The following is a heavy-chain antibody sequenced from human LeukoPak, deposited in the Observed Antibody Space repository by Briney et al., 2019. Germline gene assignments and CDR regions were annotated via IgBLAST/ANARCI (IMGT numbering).Heavy chain of an antibody. CDR3: ARPSYDSSGYLNRNYFDY. V-gene: IGHV1-2*02. J-gene: IGHJ4*02. CDR2: INPNSGGT. CDR1: GYTFTGYY. D-gene: IGHD3-22*01. Sequence: ASVKVSCKASGYTFTGYYMHWVRQAPGQGLEWMGWINPNSGGTNYAQKFQGRVTMTRDTSISTAYMELSRLRSDDTAVYYCARPSYDSSGYLNRNYFDYWGQGTLVTVSS.